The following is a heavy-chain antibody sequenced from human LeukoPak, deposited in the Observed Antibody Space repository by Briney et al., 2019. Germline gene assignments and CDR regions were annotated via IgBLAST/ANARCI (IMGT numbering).Heavy chain of an antibody. D-gene: IGHD1-26*01. V-gene: IGHV3-74*01. J-gene: IGHJ4*02. Sequence: GGSLRLSCAASRFTFSTYLMHWGRQAPGKGLVWVSRINSDGSSTSYADSVKGRFTISRDNAKNTLYLQMNSLRAEDTAVYYCARGERYGSSNYWGQDTLVTVSS. CDR3: ARGERYGSSNY. CDR1: RFTFSTYL. CDR2: INSDGSST.